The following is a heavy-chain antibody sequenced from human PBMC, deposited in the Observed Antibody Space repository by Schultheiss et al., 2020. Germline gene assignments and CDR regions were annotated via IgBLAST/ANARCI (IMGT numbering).Heavy chain of an antibody. D-gene: IGHD2-2*01. V-gene: IGHV1-69*13. Sequence: SVKVSCKASGYTFTSYDINWVRQATGQGLEWIGWIVVGSGNTNYAQKFQGRVTITADESTSTAYMELSSLRSEDTAVYYCAKCPAPNYYYYGMVVWGHGTTVTV. J-gene: IGHJ6*02. CDR2: IVVGSGNT. CDR1: GYTFTSYD. CDR3: AKCPAPNYYYYGMVV.